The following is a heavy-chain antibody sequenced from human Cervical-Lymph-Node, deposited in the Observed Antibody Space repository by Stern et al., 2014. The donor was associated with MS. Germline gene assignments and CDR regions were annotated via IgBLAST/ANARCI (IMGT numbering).Heavy chain of an antibody. V-gene: IGHV4-59*01. CDR1: GGSISSYY. Sequence: QLQLQESGPGLVKPSETLSLTCTVSGGSISSYYWSWIRQPPGKGLEWIGYIYYSGSTNYNPSLKSRVTISVDTSKNQFSLKLSSVTAADTAVYYCARDASGRLDYWGQGTLVTVSS. CDR3: ARDASGRLDY. CDR2: IYYSGST. D-gene: IGHD1-26*01. J-gene: IGHJ4*02.